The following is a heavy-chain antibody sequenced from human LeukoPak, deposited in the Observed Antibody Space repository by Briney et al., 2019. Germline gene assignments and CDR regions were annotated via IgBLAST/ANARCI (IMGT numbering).Heavy chain of an antibody. CDR3: ATYDYVWGRYRLAQSDY. CDR2: IKQDGSKK. D-gene: IGHD3-16*02. CDR1: GFTFSTYW. V-gene: IGHV3-7*01. Sequence: GGSLRLSCAASGFTFSTYWMSWVRQAPGKGLEWVANIKQDGSKKSYVDSVKGRFTISRDNAKNSLYLQMNSLRAEDTAIYYCATYDYVWGRYRLAQSDYWGQGTLVTVSS. J-gene: IGHJ4*02.